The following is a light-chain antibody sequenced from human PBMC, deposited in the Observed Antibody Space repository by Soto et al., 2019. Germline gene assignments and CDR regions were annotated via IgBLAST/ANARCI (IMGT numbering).Light chain of an antibody. CDR1: QSVSSY. CDR2: DAS. Sequence: EIVLTQSPATLSLSPGERATLSCRASQSVSSYLAWYQQKPGQAPRLLIYDASNRATGIPARFSGSGSGTDFTLTISSLEPEDFAVYYCQHRSQWPPTFGQGTKLDIK. CDR3: QHRSQWPPT. J-gene: IGKJ2*01. V-gene: IGKV3-11*01.